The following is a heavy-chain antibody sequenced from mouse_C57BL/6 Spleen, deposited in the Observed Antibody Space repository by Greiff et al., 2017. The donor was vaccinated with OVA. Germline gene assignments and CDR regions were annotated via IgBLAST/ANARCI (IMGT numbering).Heavy chain of an antibody. V-gene: IGHV2-5*01. J-gene: IGHJ1*03. CDR2: IWRGGST. CDR1: GFSLTSYG. CDR3: AKNGDGNYWYFDV. Sequence: VMLVESGPGLVQPSQSLSITCTVSGFSLTSYGVHWVRQSPGKGLEWLGVIWRGGSTDYNAAFMSRLSITKDNSKSQVFFKMNSLQADDTAIYYCAKNGDGNYWYFDVWGTGTTVTVSS. D-gene: IGHD2-1*01.